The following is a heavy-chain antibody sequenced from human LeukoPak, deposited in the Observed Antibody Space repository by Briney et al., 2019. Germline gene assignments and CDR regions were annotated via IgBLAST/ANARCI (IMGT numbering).Heavy chain of an antibody. J-gene: IGHJ4*02. CDR1: GSTFSHFW. D-gene: IGHD2-15*01. CDR3: ASEDGYCSGGNCYSYFDS. V-gene: IGHV3-7*01. Sequence: PGGSLRLSCAASGSTFSHFWMSWVRQAPGKGLEWVAYIKKTGSETYYVDSVKGRFTITRDNTRNSLFLQMYSLRAEDTAVYFCASEDGYCSGGNCYSYFDSWGQGTLVTVSS. CDR2: IKKTGSET.